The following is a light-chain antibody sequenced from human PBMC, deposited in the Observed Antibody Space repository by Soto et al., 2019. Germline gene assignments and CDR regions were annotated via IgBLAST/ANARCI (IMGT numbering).Light chain of an antibody. CDR2: GAI. V-gene: IGKV1-39*01. J-gene: IGKJ2*01. CDR3: QHSWT. CDR1: QNIGDS. Sequence: DIQMTQSPSSLSASVGDRVTITCRISQNIGDSLNWYQQRPGKAPKLRIHGAINLQSGVSARFSGSGAETDLHLTVSRLQPEDSASYYCQHSWTFGQGTKLAI.